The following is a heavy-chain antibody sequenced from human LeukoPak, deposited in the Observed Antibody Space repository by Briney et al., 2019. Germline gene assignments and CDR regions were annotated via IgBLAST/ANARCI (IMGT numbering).Heavy chain of an antibody. J-gene: IGHJ4*02. V-gene: IGHV5-51*01. CDR2: IYPGDSET. CDR3: ARRAVAAADY. Sequence: GESLKISCKGSGYSFTSYWIGWVRQMPGKSLKWMGIIYPGDSETRYSPSFQGQVTISADKSISTAYLQWSSLKASDTAIYYCARRAVAAADYWGQGTLVTVSS. CDR1: GYSFTSYW. D-gene: IGHD6-13*01.